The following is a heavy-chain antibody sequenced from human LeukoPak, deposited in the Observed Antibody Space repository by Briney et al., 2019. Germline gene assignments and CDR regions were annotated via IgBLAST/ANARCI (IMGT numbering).Heavy chain of an antibody. V-gene: IGHV3-73*01. Sequence: GVSLKLSCAASGFAFSGSGLHWVRQASGKGLEWVGRIRSRANNYATAYAASVRGRFTVSRDDSKNTAYLQMNSLKSEDTAVYYCTRPYSSGGKGPLWGQGTLVTVSS. D-gene: IGHD6-19*01. CDR3: TRPYSSGGKGPL. J-gene: IGHJ4*02. CDR2: IRSRANNYAT. CDR1: GFAFSGSG.